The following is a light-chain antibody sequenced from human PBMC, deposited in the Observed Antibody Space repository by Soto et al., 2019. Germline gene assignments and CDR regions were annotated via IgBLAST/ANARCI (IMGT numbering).Light chain of an antibody. CDR1: HDIARW. J-gene: IGKJ4*01. CDR2: AAS. V-gene: IGKV1-12*01. CDR3: QQYGTSPLT. Sequence: DIQMTQSPSSVSAFVGDRVAITCRASHDIARWLAWYQQQPGKAPRLLIYAASSLQSGVPTRFSGSGSGTDFTLTISRLEPEDFAVYYCQQYGTSPLTFGGGTKVDIK.